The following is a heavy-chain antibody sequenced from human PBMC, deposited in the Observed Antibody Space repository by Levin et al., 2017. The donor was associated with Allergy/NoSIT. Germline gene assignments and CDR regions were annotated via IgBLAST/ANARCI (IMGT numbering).Heavy chain of an antibody. CDR3: ARDCSSTNCYRY. V-gene: IGHV3-23*01. CDR1: GFTFSSYA. D-gene: IGHD2-2*02. CDR2: ISGSGGTT. Sequence: GGSLRLSCAASGFTFSSYAMSWVRQAPGRGLDWVSAISGSGGTTYYADSAKGRFTISRDNSKNTLYLQMNSLRVEDTAIYYCARDCSSTNCYRYWGQGTLVSVSS. J-gene: IGHJ4*02.